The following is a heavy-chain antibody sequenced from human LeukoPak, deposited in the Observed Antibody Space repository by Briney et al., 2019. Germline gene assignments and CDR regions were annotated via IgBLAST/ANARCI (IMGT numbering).Heavy chain of an antibody. J-gene: IGHJ3*02. CDR2: INPGGDNT. V-gene: IGHV1-46*01. CDR3: ARIRDGYNDAYDI. CDR1: GYTITKTY. D-gene: IGHD5-24*01. Sequence: ASVKVSCKASGYTITKTYINWVRQAPGQRLVWMGLINPGGDNTTYEQNFQERDAMTSDTSARTVYMELSSLRSEDTAIYYCARIRDGYNDAYDIWGQGTVVTVPS.